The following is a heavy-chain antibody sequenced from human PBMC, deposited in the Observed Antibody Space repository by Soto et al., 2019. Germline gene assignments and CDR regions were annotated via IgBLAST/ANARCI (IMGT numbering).Heavy chain of an antibody. V-gene: IGHV4-31*03. CDR3: ARGAYFYDSSGYYDRKLNSEYFQH. CDR2: IYYSGST. D-gene: IGHD3-22*01. Sequence: SETLSLTCTVSGGSISSGGYYWSWIRQHPGKGLEWIGYIYYSGSTYYNPSLKSRVTISVDTSKNQFSLKLSSVTAADTAVYYCARGAYFYDSSGYYDRKLNSEYFQHWGQGTLVTVSS. J-gene: IGHJ1*01. CDR1: GGSISSGGYY.